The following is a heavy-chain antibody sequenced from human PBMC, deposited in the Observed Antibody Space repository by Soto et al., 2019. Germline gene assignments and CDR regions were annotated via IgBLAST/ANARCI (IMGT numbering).Heavy chain of an antibody. CDR3: ARDRRSDRGNWFGP. D-gene: IGHD2-15*01. V-gene: IGHV3-33*08. CDR1: GFTFSSYA. J-gene: IGHJ5*02. Sequence: SLRLSCAASGFTFSSYAMSLVRQAPGKGLEWVAEIWCDGSSTHYADSVKGRFTISRDNSKDILYLQMNSLRAEDTALYYCARDRRSDRGNWFGPWGQGIPVTVSS. CDR2: IWCDGSST.